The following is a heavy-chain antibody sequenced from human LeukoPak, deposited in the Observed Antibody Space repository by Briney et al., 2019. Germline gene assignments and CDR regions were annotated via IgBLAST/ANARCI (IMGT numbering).Heavy chain of an antibody. J-gene: IGHJ4*02. CDR1: GYTLTELS. V-gene: IGHV1-24*01. D-gene: IGHD3-10*01. Sequence: ASVKVSCKVSGYTLTELSMHWVRQAPGKGLEWMGGFDPEDGETIHAQKFQGRVTMTEDTSTDTAYMELSSLRSEDTAVYYCATEYGSGKTGLYFDYWGQGTLVTVSS. CDR3: ATEYGSGKTGLYFDY. CDR2: FDPEDGET.